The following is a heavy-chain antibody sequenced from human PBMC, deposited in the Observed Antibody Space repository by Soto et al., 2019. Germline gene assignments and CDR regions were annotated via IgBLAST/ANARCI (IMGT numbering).Heavy chain of an antibody. V-gene: IGHV3-23*01. CDR3: AKEVDDYCDSSHNLDS. CDR1: GFTFSKYA. J-gene: IGHJ4*02. Sequence: EVQLLESGGGLVQPGGSLRLSCAASGFTFSKYAMNWVRQAPGKGLEWVSTISASARNTYYADSVKGRFTIARDNSKNMLYMQMNSLRAEDTAVYYCAKEVDDYCDSSHNLDSWGQGTLVTVSS. D-gene: IGHD3-22*01. CDR2: ISASARNT.